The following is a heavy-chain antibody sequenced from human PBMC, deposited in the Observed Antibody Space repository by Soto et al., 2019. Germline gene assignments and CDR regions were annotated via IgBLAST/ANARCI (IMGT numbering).Heavy chain of an antibody. CDR1: GYSFTSYW. CDR3: ARHAEPEYYDFWSGYSPPFDP. J-gene: IGHJ5*02. Sequence: GESLKISCKGSGYSFTSYWISWVRQMPGKGLERMGRIDPSDSYTNYSPSFQGHVTISADKSISTAYLQWSSLKASDTAMYYCARHAEPEYYDFWSGYSPPFDPWGQGALVTVSS. V-gene: IGHV5-10-1*01. CDR2: IDPSDSYT. D-gene: IGHD3-3*01.